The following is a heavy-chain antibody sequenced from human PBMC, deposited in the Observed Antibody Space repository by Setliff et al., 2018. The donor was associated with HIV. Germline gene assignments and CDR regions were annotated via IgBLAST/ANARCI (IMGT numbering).Heavy chain of an antibody. D-gene: IGHD3-22*01. CDR3: ATTKGLSSGYDY. CDR2: ISTYSDET. V-gene: IGHV1-18*01. J-gene: IGHJ4*02. CDR1: GYTFTTYG. Sequence: GASVKVSCKPSGYTFTTYGLSWVRQAPGQGLEWMGWISTYSDETSYSQNLQGRLTMTTDTSTSTVNMELSSLRSEDTAVYYCATTKGLSSGYDYWGQGTLVTVSS.